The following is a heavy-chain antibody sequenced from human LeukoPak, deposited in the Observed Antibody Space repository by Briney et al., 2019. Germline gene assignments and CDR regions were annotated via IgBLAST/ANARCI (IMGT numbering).Heavy chain of an antibody. CDR2: FTSDGNSM. D-gene: IGHD1-26*01. Sequence: RSGGSLRLSCAASGFTLSSYTMYWVRQAPGRGLVWVARFTSDGNSMTYADFVKGRFTVSRDIAKNTLYLQMNSLRAEDTAVYYCARAQVGTPTDCWGQGTLVTVSS. CDR1: GFTLSSYT. V-gene: IGHV3-74*01. J-gene: IGHJ4*02. CDR3: ARAQVGTPTDC.